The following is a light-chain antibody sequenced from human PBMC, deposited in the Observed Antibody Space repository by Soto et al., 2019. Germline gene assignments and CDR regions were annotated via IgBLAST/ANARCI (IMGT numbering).Light chain of an antibody. Sequence: EIVLTQSPGTLSLSPGERATLSCRASQSVSSNFLAWYQQKPGQAPRLLIYGASTRATGIPDRFSGSGSATDFTLSICRLEPEDFAVYYCQQFGDSFTFGQGTKLEIK. CDR3: QQFGDSFT. V-gene: IGKV3-20*01. CDR2: GAS. CDR1: QSVSSNF. J-gene: IGKJ2*01.